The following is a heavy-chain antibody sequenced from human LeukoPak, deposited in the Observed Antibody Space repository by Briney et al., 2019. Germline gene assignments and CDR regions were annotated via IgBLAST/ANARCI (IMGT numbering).Heavy chain of an antibody. Sequence: GGSLRLSCAVSGITLSNYCMSWVRQAPGKGLEWVAGISDSGGGTNYADSVKGRFTISRDNPKNTRYRQMNSLSAEDTAVCFCEKRGVVIRVILVGFHKEAYYFDSWGQGALVTVSS. CDR2: ISDSGGGT. V-gene: IGHV3-23*01. CDR3: EKRGVVIRVILVGFHKEAYYFDS. CDR1: GITLSNYC. D-gene: IGHD3-22*01. J-gene: IGHJ4*02.